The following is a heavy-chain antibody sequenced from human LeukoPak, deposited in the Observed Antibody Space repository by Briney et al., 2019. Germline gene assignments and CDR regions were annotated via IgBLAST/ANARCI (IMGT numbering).Heavy chain of an antibody. Sequence: ASVKVSCKASGYTFTSYGISWVRQAPGQRLEWMGWINAGNGNTKYSQEFQGRVTITRDTSASTAYMELSSLRSEDMAVYYCARGWVYYYDSSGYRVATSFDYWGQGTLVTVSS. D-gene: IGHD3-22*01. V-gene: IGHV1-3*03. CDR3: ARGWVYYYDSSGYRVATSFDY. J-gene: IGHJ4*02. CDR2: INAGNGNT. CDR1: GYTFTSYG.